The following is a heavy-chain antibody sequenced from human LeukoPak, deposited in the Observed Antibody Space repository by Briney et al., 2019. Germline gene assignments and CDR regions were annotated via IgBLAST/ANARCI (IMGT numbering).Heavy chain of an antibody. V-gene: IGHV3-74*03. D-gene: IGHD6-13*01. CDR2: IYSDGSST. CDR3: GRLGIITAAGSNDY. J-gene: IGHJ4*02. Sequence: GGSLRLSCAASGFTFSTYWIHWVRHAPGKGLVWVSRIYSDGSSTTYADSVKGRFTISRDNAKNSLYLQMNSLRAEDTAVYYCGRLGIITAAGSNDYWGQGTLVTVSS. CDR1: GFTFSTYW.